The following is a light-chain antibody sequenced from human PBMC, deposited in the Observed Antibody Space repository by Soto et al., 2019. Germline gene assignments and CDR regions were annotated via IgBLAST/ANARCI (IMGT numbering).Light chain of an antibody. Sequence: QSALTQPASVSESPGQSITISCTGTSSDVGFYSYVSWYQHHPGNAPKLLIYDVANRPSGVSNRISGSKSDNTAYLSISGLQAEDEADYYCSSYTRSGTPVFGGGNKLTVL. V-gene: IGLV2-14*03. CDR1: SSDVGFYSY. CDR2: DVA. J-gene: IGLJ3*02. CDR3: SSYTRSGTPV.